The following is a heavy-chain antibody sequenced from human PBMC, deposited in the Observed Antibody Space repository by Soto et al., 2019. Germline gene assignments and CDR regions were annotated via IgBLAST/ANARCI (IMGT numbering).Heavy chain of an antibody. CDR2: ISGSGGST. D-gene: IGHD3-9*01. CDR1: GFTFSIYA. CDR3: AKGHVHYDILTGYISVFYFDY. J-gene: IGHJ4*02. Sequence: GGSLRLSCAASGFTFSIYAMSWVRHAPGKGLEWVSAISGSGGSTYYADSVKGRFTISRDNSKNTLYLQMNSLRAEDTAVYYCAKGHVHYDILTGYISVFYFDYWGQGTLVTVSS. V-gene: IGHV3-23*01.